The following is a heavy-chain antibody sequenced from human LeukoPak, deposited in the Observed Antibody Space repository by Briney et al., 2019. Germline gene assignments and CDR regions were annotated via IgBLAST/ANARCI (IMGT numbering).Heavy chain of an antibody. J-gene: IGHJ5*02. V-gene: IGHV3-21*01. CDR3: ARDPSSGWYLKGWFDP. Sequence: GSLRLSCAASGFTFSSYSMNWVRQAPGKGLEWVSSISSSSNYIYYADSVKGRFTISRDNAKNSLYLQMNSLRAEDTAVYYCARDPSSGWYLKGWFDPWGQGTLVTVSS. D-gene: IGHD6-19*01. CDR2: ISSSSNYI. CDR1: GFTFSSYS.